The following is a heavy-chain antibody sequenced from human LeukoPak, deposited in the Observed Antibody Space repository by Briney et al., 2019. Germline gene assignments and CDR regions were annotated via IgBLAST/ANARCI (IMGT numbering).Heavy chain of an antibody. Sequence: ASVKVSCKASGYTFTDYYMHWVRQAPGQGLEWMGWINPNSGGTNYAQKFQGRVTMTRDTSISTAYMELSRLRSDDTAVYYCARAYCGGDCYSLPFDYWGQGTLVTVSS. CDR3: ARAYCGGDCYSLPFDY. CDR1: GYTFTDYY. CDR2: INPNSGGT. D-gene: IGHD2-21*02. V-gene: IGHV1-2*02. J-gene: IGHJ4*02.